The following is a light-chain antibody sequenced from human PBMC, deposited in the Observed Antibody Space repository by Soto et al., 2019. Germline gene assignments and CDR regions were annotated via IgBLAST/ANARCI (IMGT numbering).Light chain of an antibody. CDR2: GAS. CDR3: QQRANWPLT. V-gene: IGKV3D-20*02. CDR1: QSVSSSY. Sequence: EIVLMQSPGTLSLSTGERATLSCRASQSVSSSYLAWYQQKPGQAPRLLIYGASSRATGIPDRFSGSGSGTDFTLTISRLEPEDFAVYYCQQRANWPLTFGRGTKVDIK. J-gene: IGKJ4*01.